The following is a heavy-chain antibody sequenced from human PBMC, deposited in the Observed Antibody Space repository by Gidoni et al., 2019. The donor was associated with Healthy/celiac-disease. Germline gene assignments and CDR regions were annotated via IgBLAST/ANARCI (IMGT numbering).Heavy chain of an antibody. Sequence: QVQLVESGVGVVQPGRSLRLACADSGIAFSSYAMHWIRQAPGKGLEWGAVISYDGSNKYYADSVKGRFTISRDNSKNTLYLQMNSLRAEDTAVYYCAREGTIPSGVLDYWGQGTLVTVSS. J-gene: IGHJ4*02. CDR2: ISYDGSNK. V-gene: IGHV3-30-3*01. CDR3: AREGTIPSGVLDY. D-gene: IGHD2-2*02. CDR1: GIAFSSYA.